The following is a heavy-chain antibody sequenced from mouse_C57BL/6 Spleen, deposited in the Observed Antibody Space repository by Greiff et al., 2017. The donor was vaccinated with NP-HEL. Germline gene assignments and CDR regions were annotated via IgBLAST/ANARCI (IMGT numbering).Heavy chain of an antibody. D-gene: IGHD2-3*01. CDR1: GFTFSSYA. CDR3: ARDSFYDVYAMDY. V-gene: IGHV5-4*01. J-gene: IGHJ4*01. Sequence: EVKVVESGGGLVKPGGSLKLSCAASGFTFSSYAMSWVRQTPEKRLEWVATISDGGSYTYYPDNVKGRFTISRDNAKNNLYLQMSHLKSEDTAMYYCARDSFYDVYAMDYWGQGTSVTVSS. CDR2: ISDGGSYT.